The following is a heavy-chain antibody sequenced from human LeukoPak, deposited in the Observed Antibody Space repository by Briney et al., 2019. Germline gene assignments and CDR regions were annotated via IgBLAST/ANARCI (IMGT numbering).Heavy chain of an antibody. CDR3: ARVHFEAVGATGWGAFYFDY. CDR1: GGSISSYY. V-gene: IGHV4-4*07. Sequence: SETLSLTCTVSGGSISSYYWSWIRQPAGKGLEWIGRIYTSGSTNYNPSLKSRVTMSVDTSKNQFSLKLSSVTAADTAAYYCARVHFEAVGATGWGAFYFDYWGQGTLVTVSS. D-gene: IGHD1-26*01. CDR2: IYTSGST. J-gene: IGHJ4*02.